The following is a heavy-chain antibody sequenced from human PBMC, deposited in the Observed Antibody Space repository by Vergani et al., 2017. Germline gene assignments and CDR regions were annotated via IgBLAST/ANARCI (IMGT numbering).Heavy chain of an antibody. CDR1: GFTFSNAW. Sequence: EVQLVESGGGLVKPGGSLRLSCAASGFTFSNAWMSWVRQAPGKGLEWVGRIKSKTDGGTTDYAAPVKGRFTISRDDSKNTLYLQMNSLRAEDTAVYYCARRWELLPVRAFDIWGQGTMVTVSS. V-gene: IGHV3-15*01. J-gene: IGHJ3*02. CDR3: ARRWELLPVRAFDI. D-gene: IGHD1-26*01. CDR2: IKSKTDGGTT.